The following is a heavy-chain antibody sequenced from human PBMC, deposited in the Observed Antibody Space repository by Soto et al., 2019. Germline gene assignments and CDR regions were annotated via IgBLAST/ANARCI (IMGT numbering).Heavy chain of an antibody. Sequence: SDTLXLTCTVSGGSISSYCWSWIRQPPGKGLEWIGYIYYSGSTNYNPSLKSRVTISVDTSKNQFSLKLISVTAADTAVYYCAGILRIYDSFYCYYYYYMDVWGKGTTVTVSS. CDR1: GGSISSYC. J-gene: IGHJ6*03. D-gene: IGHD3-3*01. V-gene: IGHV4-59*01. CDR3: AGILRIYDSFYCYYYYYMDV. CDR2: IYYSGST.